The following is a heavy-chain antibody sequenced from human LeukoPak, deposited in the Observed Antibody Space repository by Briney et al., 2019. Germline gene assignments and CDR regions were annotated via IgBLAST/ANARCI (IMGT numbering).Heavy chain of an antibody. J-gene: IGHJ4*02. CDR2: IIPIFGTA. CDR1: GGTFSSYA. D-gene: IGHD6-6*01. Sequence: GAPVKVSCKASGGTFSSYAISWVRQAPGQGLEWMGGIIPIFGTANYAQKFQGRVTITTDESTSTAYMELSSLRSEDTAVYYCASQLTRPDDTRPGNELDYWGQGTLGTASS. CDR3: ASQLTRPDDTRPGNELDY. V-gene: IGHV1-69*05.